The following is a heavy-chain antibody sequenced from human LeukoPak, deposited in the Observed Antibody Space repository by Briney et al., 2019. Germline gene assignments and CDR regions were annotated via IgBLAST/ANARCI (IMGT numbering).Heavy chain of an antibody. CDR3: AGAVMMHGEAIPAH. CDR2: INPSGGST. CDR1: GYTFSSHC. J-gene: IGHJ4*02. V-gene: IGHV1-46*01. D-gene: IGHD3-16*01. Sequence: VASVKVSCKASGYTFSSHCVHWVRQAPGQGLEWMGIINPSGGSTSYAQKFQGRVTMTRDKSTSTVYMELKSVRSEDTAVYYCAGAVMMHGEAIPAHWGQGTPVTVSS.